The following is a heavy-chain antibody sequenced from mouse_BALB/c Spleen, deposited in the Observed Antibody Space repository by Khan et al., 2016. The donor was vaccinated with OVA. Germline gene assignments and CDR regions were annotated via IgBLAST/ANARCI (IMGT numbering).Heavy chain of an antibody. V-gene: IGHV1-54*01. Sequence: QVQLQQSGAELVRPGTSVKVSCKASGYAFTNYLIEWVKQRPGQGFEWIGVINPGSGGTNYNEKFKGQATLTADKSASTAYMQLSSLTSDDSAVYFCDYDQYYFDYWCQCTALTVSS. CDR2: INPGSGGT. CDR3: DYDQYYFDY. CDR1: GYAFTNYL. D-gene: IGHD1-1*01. J-gene: IGHJ2*01.